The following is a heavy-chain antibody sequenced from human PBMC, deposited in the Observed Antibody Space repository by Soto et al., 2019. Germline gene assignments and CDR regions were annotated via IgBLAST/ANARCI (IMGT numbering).Heavy chain of an antibody. CDR1: GGSISSYY. D-gene: IGHD6-19*01. CDR2: IYYGGST. CDR3: ARHRLAVAGPTFDY. V-gene: IGHV4-59*01. J-gene: IGHJ4*02. Sequence: SETRSLTCTVSGGSISSYYWSWIRQPPGKGLEWIGYIYYGGSTNYNPSLKSRVTISVDTSKNQFSLKLSSVTAADTAVYYCARHRLAVAGPTFDYWGQGTLVTVSS.